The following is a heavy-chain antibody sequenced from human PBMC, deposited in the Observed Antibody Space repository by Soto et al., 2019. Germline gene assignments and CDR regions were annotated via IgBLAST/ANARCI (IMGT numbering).Heavy chain of an antibody. V-gene: IGHV1-69*02. CDR1: GGTFSTYI. CDR2: IIPIPDIT. D-gene: IGHD3-3*01. CDR3: ASDRITTRGDAFDL. Sequence: QVQLVQSGAEVRKPGSSVKFSCKAPGGTFSTYIISWVRQAPGQGLEWMGRIIPIPDITNYAQKFQGRVTVTADRPTSTAYMELTSLKSEDSAVYYCASDRITTRGDAFDLWGQGTMVTVSS. J-gene: IGHJ3*01.